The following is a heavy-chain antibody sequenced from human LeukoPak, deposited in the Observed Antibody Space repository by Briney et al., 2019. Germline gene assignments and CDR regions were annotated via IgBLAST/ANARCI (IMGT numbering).Heavy chain of an antibody. Sequence: GRSLRLSCAASGFTFSSYAMHWVRQAPGKGLEWVAVISYDGSNKYYAGSVKGRFTISRDNSKNTLYLQMNSLRAEDTAVYYCAGEGYSYGYDYWGQGTLVTVSS. J-gene: IGHJ4*02. V-gene: IGHV3-30*04. D-gene: IGHD5-18*01. CDR2: ISYDGSNK. CDR3: AGEGYSYGYDY. CDR1: GFTFSSYA.